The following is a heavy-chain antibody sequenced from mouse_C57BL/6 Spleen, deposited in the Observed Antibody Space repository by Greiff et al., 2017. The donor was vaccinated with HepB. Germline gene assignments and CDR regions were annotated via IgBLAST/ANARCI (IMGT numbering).Heavy chain of an antibody. CDR2: IDPSDSET. Sequence: QVQLQQSGAELVRPGSSVKLSCKASGYTFTSYWMHWVKQRPIQGLEWIGNIDPSDSETHYNQKFKDKATLTVDKSSSTAYMQLSSLTSEDSAVYYCAREGYYSNYGYFDVWGTGTTVTVSS. CDR3: AREGYYSNYGYFDV. CDR1: GYTFTSYW. J-gene: IGHJ1*03. V-gene: IGHV1-52*01. D-gene: IGHD2-5*01.